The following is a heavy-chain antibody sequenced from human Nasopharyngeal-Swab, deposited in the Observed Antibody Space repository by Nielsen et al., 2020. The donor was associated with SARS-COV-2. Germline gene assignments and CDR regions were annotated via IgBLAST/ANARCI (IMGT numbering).Heavy chain of an antibody. CDR3: ARARKAIYYYGSGSYYKGGVNWFDP. V-gene: IGHV1-46*01. D-gene: IGHD3-10*01. J-gene: IGHJ5*02. CDR2: INPSGGST. Sequence: WVRQAPGQGLEWMGIINPSGGSTSYAQKFQGRVTMTRDTSTSTDYMELSSLRSEDTAVYYCARARKAIYYYGSGSYYKGGVNWFDPWGQGTLVTVSS.